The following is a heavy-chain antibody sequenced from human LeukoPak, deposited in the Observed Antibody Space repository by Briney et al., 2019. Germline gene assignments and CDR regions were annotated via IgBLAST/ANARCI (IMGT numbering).Heavy chain of an antibody. D-gene: IGHD1-26*01. V-gene: IGHV1-69*06. CDR1: GGTFSSYA. J-gene: IGHJ3*02. CDR3: ALSAGGSYPHNDAFDI. Sequence: ASVKVSCKASGGTFSSYAISWVRQAPGQGLEWMGGIIPIFGTANYAQKFQGRVTITADKSTSTAYMELSSLRSEDTAVYYCALSAGGSYPHNDAFDIWGQGTMVTVSS. CDR2: IIPIFGTA.